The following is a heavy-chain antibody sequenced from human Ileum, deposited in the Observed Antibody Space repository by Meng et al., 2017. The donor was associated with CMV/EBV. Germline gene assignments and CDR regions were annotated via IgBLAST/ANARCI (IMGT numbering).Heavy chain of an antibody. Sequence: INADSGDTGSAQKVQGRVSMTRDTSISTIYMESGGLRPDDTAVYYCARAGVSSVTDLDYWGQGTLVTVSS. V-gene: IGHV1-2*02. CDR3: ARAGVSSVTDLDY. J-gene: IGHJ4*02. CDR2: INADSGDT. D-gene: IGHD6-19*01.